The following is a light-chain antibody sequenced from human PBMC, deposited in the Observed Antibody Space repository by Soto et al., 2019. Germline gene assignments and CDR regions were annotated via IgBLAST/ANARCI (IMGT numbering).Light chain of an antibody. CDR3: QRDDNSSWT. CDR2: GTS. CDR1: QSDGSNY. J-gene: IGKJ1*01. Sequence: IVMTQSPATLSVSPGERATLSCRASQSDGSNYLAWYQQKPGQAPRLLIYGTSSRAAGIPDRFTGSGSGTDFTLTISRLEPEDFAVYYCQRDDNSSWTFGPGTKVDIK. V-gene: IGKV3-20*01.